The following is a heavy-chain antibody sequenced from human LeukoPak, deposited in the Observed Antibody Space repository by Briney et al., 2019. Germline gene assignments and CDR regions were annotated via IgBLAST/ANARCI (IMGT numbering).Heavy chain of an antibody. J-gene: IGHJ1*01. CDR3: ARGRPRHVAAAAYFQH. CDR2: INHSGST. Sequence: SETLSLTCAVSGGSISSGGYSWSWIRQPPGKGLEWIGYINHSGSTNYNPSLKSRVTISVDTSKNQFSLKLSSVTAADTAVYYCARGRPRHVAAAAYFQHWGQGTLVTVSS. D-gene: IGHD6-13*01. V-gene: IGHV4-30-2*01. CDR1: GGSISSGGYS.